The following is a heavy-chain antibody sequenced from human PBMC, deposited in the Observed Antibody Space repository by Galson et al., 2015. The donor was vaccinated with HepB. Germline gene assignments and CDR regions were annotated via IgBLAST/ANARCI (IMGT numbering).Heavy chain of an antibody. D-gene: IGHD2-15*01. Sequence: TLSLTCTVSGVSISSGDYYWSWIRQPPGKGLEWIGYIYYSGSTYYNPSLKSRLTISLDTSKNQFSLKLSSVTAADTAVYYCARDSVAAYYFGMDVWGQGTTVTVSS. CDR1: GVSISSGDYY. CDR3: ARDSVAAYYFGMDV. V-gene: IGHV4-30-4*01. CDR2: IYYSGST. J-gene: IGHJ6*02.